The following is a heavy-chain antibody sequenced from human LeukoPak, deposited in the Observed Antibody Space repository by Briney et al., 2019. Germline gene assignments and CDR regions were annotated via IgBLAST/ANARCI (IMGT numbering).Heavy chain of an antibody. Sequence: SETLSLTCTVSGGSISSYYWSWIRQPPGKGLEWIGYIYYSGSTNYNPSLKSRVTMSADTSKNQFSLKLNSVSVADTAVYYCARQYFDRTGYYYFDYWGQGTLVIVSS. CDR2: IYYSGST. CDR3: ARQYFDRTGYYYFDY. D-gene: IGHD3-22*01. CDR1: GGSISSYY. V-gene: IGHV4-59*08. J-gene: IGHJ4*02.